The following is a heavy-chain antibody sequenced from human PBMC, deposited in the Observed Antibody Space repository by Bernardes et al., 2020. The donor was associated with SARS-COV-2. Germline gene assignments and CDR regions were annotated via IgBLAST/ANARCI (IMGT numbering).Heavy chain of an antibody. Sequence: SGPTLVKPTQTLTLTCTFSGFSLSTSGVGVGWIRQPPGKALEWLALIYWNDDKRYSPSLKSRLTITKDTSKNQVVLTMTNMDPVDTATYYCAHSPRTIVVVPAATNGFDPWGQGTLVTVSS. CDR1: GFSLSTSGVG. D-gene: IGHD2-2*01. CDR3: AHSPRTIVVVPAATNGFDP. J-gene: IGHJ5*02. V-gene: IGHV2-5*01. CDR2: IYWNDDK.